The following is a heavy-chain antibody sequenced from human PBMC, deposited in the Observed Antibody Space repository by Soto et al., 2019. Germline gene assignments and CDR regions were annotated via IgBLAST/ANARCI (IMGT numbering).Heavy chain of an antibody. CDR2: IYYSGST. D-gene: IGHD6-19*01. Sequence: QLQLQESGPGLVKPSETLSLTCTVSGGSISSSSYYWGWIRQPPGKGLERIGSIYYSGSTYYNPALKRRVTISADTSKNQFSLKLSSVTAADTAVYYCASYSSGWNSYYYYGMDVWGQGTTVTVSS. CDR3: ASYSSGWNSYYYYGMDV. CDR1: GGSISSSSYY. V-gene: IGHV4-39*01. J-gene: IGHJ6*02.